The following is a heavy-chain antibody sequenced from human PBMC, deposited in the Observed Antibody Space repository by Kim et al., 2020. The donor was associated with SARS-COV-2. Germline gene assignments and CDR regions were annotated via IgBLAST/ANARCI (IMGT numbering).Heavy chain of an antibody. J-gene: IGHJ3*01. V-gene: IGHV3-30*18. Sequence: GGSLRLSCAASGFTFSSYGMHWVRQAPGKGPDWVAVVSYEGSKTYYADSVKGRFTISRDNSKNTLYLQMNSLRAEDTGVYYCAKASSREQWLVKGWGQGT. CDR2: VSYEGSKT. CDR3: AKASSREQWLVKG. CDR1: GFTFSSYG. D-gene: IGHD6-19*01.